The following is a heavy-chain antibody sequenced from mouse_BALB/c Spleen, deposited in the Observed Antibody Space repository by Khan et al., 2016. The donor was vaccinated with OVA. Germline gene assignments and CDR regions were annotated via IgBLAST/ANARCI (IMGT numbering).Heavy chain of an antibody. CDR3: ARDLGSSHWCFDV. Sequence: QVQLKESGPGLVAPSQSLSITCTVSGFSLTSYGVHWVRQPPGKGLEWLGVIWTGGSTNYNSALRSRLTINKDNSKSQVFLKMNNLQTDDTAMYCCARDLGSSHWCFDVCGGGTTVTVSS. CDR1: GFSLTSYG. D-gene: IGHD1-1*01. J-gene: IGHJ1*01. V-gene: IGHV2-9*02. CDR2: IWTGGST.